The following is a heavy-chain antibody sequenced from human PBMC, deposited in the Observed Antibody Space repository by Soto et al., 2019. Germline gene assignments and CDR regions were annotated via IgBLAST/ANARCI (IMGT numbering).Heavy chain of an antibody. D-gene: IGHD1-20*01. CDR2: TIPIFGTA. CDR3: ARDDRRYNWNTGYFDY. Sequence: GASVKVSCKASGGTFSSYAISWVRQAPGQGLEWMGGTIPIFGTANYAQKFQGRVTITADESTSTAYMELSSLRSEDTAVYYCARDDRRYNWNTGYFDYWGQGTLVTVSS. J-gene: IGHJ4*02. V-gene: IGHV1-69*13. CDR1: GGTFSSYA.